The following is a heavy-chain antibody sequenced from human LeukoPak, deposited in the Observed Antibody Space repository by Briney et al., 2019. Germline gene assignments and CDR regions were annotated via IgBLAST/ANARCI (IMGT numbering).Heavy chain of an antibody. D-gene: IGHD3-9*01. CDR1: GFTFGDYA. CDR3: TRNHDILTGSFWYYYYYMDV. J-gene: IGHJ6*03. CDR2: IRSKAYGGTT. Sequence: GGSLRLSCTASGFTFGDYAMSWVRQAPGKGLEWVGFIRSKAYGGTTEYAASVKGRFTISRDDSKSIAYLQMNSLKTEDTAVYYCTRNHDILTGSFWYYYYYMDVWGKGTTVTISS. V-gene: IGHV3-49*04.